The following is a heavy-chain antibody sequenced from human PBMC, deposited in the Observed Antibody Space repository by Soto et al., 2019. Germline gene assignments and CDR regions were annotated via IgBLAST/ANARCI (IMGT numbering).Heavy chain of an antibody. Sequence: GGSLRLSCVASGFSITSFAMSWVRQAPGKGLEWASAISASGGSTYADSVKGRFTISRDNSKNTLYLQMNSLRVEDTAVYYCAKVLPSGSYSGALEYWGQGALVTVSS. J-gene: IGHJ4*02. CDR3: AKVLPSGSYSGALEY. CDR1: GFSITSFA. CDR2: ISASGGST. V-gene: IGHV3-23*01. D-gene: IGHD1-26*01.